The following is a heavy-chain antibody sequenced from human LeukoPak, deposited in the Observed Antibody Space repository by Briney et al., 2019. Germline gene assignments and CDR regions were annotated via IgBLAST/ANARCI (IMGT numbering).Heavy chain of an antibody. CDR1: GYTFTSYG. CDR2: ISAYNGNT. Sequence: GASVKVSCKSSGYTFTSYGISWVRQAAGQGLEWMGWISAYNGNTNYAQKLQGRVTMTTDTSTSTAYMELRSLRSDDTAVYYCARSAATAMVTYYFDYWGQGTLVTVSS. CDR3: ARSAATAMVTYYFDY. J-gene: IGHJ4*02. D-gene: IGHD5-18*01. V-gene: IGHV1-18*01.